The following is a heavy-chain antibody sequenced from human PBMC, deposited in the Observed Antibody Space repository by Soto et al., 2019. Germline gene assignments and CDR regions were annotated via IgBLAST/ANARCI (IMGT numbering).Heavy chain of an antibody. Sequence: QVQLVESGGGVVQPGRSLRLSCAASGFTFSSYGMHWVRRAPGKGLEWVAVIWYDGSNKYYADSVKGRFTISRDNSKNTLYLQMNSLRAEDTAVYYCARELGYCSSTSCYEVDYWGQGTLVTVSS. CDR1: GFTFSSYG. CDR3: ARELGYCSSTSCYEVDY. D-gene: IGHD2-2*01. J-gene: IGHJ4*02. CDR2: IWYDGSNK. V-gene: IGHV3-33*01.